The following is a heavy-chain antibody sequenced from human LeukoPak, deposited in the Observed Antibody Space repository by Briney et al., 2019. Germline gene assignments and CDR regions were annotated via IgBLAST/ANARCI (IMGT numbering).Heavy chain of an antibody. CDR1: GGSISSYY. Sequence: KPSETLSLTCTVSGGSISSYYWSWIRQPPGKGLEWIAYIYYSGSTNCNPSLKSRVTISADTSKNQFSLKLSSVTAADTAVYYCARQIGGFDYWGQGTLVPVSS. CDR2: IYYSGST. V-gene: IGHV4-59*08. J-gene: IGHJ4*02. D-gene: IGHD3-16*01. CDR3: ARQIGGFDY.